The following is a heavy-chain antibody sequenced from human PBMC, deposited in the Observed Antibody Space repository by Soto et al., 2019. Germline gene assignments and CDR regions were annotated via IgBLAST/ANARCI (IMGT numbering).Heavy chain of an antibody. CDR2: ISSSSSYI. CDR1: GFTFSSYS. CDR3: ARGIMVRGVNGDY. Sequence: GGSLRLSCAASGFTFSSYSMNWVRQAPGKGLEWVSSISSSSSYIYYADSVKGRFTISRDNAKNSLYLQMNSLRAEDTAVYYCARGIMVRGVNGDYWGQGTLVTVSS. V-gene: IGHV3-21*01. J-gene: IGHJ4*02. D-gene: IGHD3-10*01.